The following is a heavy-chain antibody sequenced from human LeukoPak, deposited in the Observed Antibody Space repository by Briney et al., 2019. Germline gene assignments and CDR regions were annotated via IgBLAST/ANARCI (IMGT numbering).Heavy chain of an antibody. CDR2: ISYDGGNK. J-gene: IGHJ4*02. Sequence: GGSLRLSCAASGFTFSSYAMHWVRQAPGKGLEWVAVISYDGGNKYYADSVKGRFTISRDNSKNTLYLQMNSLRAEDTAVYYCARDIYDSSGLFDYWGQGTLVTVSS. CDR1: GFTFSSYA. V-gene: IGHV3-30*04. D-gene: IGHD3-22*01. CDR3: ARDIYDSSGLFDY.